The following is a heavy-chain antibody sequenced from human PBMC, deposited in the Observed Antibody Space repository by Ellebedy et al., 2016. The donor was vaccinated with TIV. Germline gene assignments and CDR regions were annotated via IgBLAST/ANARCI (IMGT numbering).Heavy chain of an antibody. V-gene: IGHV3-66*01. CDR1: GFTFSSYA. Sequence: GESLKISCAASGFTFSSYAMSWVRQGPGKGLEWVSIIYSGGGTYYADSVKGRFTISRDSSKNTLYLQMNSLRVEDTAVYYCASRPNGDYHFLDYWGQGTLVTVSS. CDR2: IYSGGGT. CDR3: ASRPNGDYHFLDY. D-gene: IGHD4-17*01. J-gene: IGHJ4*02.